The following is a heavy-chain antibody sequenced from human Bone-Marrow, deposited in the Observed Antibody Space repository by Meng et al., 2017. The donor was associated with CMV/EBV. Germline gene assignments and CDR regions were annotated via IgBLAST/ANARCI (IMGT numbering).Heavy chain of an antibody. CDR1: GFTFGDYA. CDR3: TREENDFWSGYPDRFDY. D-gene: IGHD3-3*01. V-gene: IGHV3-49*04. Sequence: GESLKISCTAPGFTFGDYAMSWVRQAPGKGLEWVGFIRSKAYGGTTEYAASVKGRFTISRDDSKSIAYLQMNSLKTEDTAVYYCTREENDFWSGYPDRFDYWGQGTLVTVSS. CDR2: IRSKAYGGTT. J-gene: IGHJ4*02.